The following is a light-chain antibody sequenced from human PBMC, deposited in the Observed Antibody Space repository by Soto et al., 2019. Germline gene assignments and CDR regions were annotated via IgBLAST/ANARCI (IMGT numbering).Light chain of an antibody. Sequence: AIQLTQSPSSLSAPVGESVTITCRASHDIRRDLAWFQQRPGKAPKILIYGSSDLQSGVPSRFSGSGSGTDFSLTIISLQPEDFATYFCLQDFDYPWTFGQGTMVDI. CDR2: GSS. V-gene: IGKV1-6*01. CDR1: HDIRRD. J-gene: IGKJ1*01. CDR3: LQDFDYPWT.